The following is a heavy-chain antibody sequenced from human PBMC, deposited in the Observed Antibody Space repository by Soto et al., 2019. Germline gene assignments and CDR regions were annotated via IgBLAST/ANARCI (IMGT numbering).Heavy chain of an antibody. CDR3: ARAIHSSGWFSGDY. CDR2: MNPNSGNT. CDR1: GYTFTSYD. D-gene: IGHD6-19*01. V-gene: IGHV1-8*01. J-gene: IGHJ4*02. Sequence: ASVKVSFKASGYTFTSYDINWVRQATGQGLEWMGWMNPNSGNTGYAQKFQGRVTMTRNTSISTAYMELSSLRSEDTAVYYCARAIHSSGWFSGDYWGQGTLVTVSS.